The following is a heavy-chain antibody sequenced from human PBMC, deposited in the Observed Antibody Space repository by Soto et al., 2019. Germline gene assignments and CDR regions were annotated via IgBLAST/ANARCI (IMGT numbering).Heavy chain of an antibody. V-gene: IGHV3-11*06. Sequence: PGGSLRLSCAASGFTFSDYYMSWIRQAPGKGLEWVSYISSSSSYTNYADSVKGRFTISRDNAKNSLYLQMNRLRAEDTAVYYCATIGYSYGSFDYWGQGTLATVSS. CDR3: ATIGYSYGSFDY. J-gene: IGHJ4*02. CDR2: ISSSSSYT. CDR1: GFTFSDYY. D-gene: IGHD5-18*01.